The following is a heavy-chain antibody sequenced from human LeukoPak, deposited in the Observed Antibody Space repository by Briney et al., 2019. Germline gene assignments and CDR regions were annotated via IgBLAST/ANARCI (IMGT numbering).Heavy chain of an antibody. CDR3: ARDSPLRTGDPTRHWYFDL. Sequence: SETLSLTCAVSGGSISSGGYSWSWIRQPPGKGLEWIGYIYYSGSTYYHPSLKSRVTISVDTSKNQFSLKLSSVTAADTAVYYCARDSPLRTGDPTRHWYFDLWGRGTLVTVSS. CDR1: GGSISSGGYS. V-gene: IGHV4-30-4*07. J-gene: IGHJ2*01. D-gene: IGHD7-27*01. CDR2: IYYSGST.